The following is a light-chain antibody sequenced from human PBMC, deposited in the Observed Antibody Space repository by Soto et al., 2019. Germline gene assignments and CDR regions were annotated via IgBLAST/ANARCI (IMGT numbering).Light chain of an antibody. CDR3: TERSCLSRR. CDR1: QFIDRY. V-gene: IGKV3-11*01. J-gene: IGKJ1*01. Sequence: VVSTSSVALSFSPAERANLSCRARQFIDRYLAWYRQIPGQAPRLLIYDASNRATGIPDRFSGGGSGTDFTLTISILEPEDGVVDCCTERSCLSRRLGQG. CDR2: DAS.